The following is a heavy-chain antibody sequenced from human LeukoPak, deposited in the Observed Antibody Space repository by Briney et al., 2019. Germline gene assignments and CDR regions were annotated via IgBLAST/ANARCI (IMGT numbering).Heavy chain of an antibody. J-gene: IGHJ3*02. CDR2: IYYSGST. D-gene: IGHD2-15*01. V-gene: IGHV4-39*07. Sequence: SETLSLTCTVSGGSISSSSYYWGWIRQPPGKGLEWIGSIYYSGSTYYNPSLKSRVTISVDTSKNQFSLKLSSVTAADTAVYYCAREYSASDAFDIWGQGTMVTVSS. CDR1: GGSISSSSYY. CDR3: AREYSASDAFDI.